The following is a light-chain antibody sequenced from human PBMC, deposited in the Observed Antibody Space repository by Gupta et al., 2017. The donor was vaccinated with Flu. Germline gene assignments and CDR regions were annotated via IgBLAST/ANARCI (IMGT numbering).Light chain of an antibody. CDR1: ISDVGTCHN. CDR3: QSYTSNTALHA. CDR2: EFS. J-gene: IGLJ1*01. V-gene: IGLV2-14*01. Sequence: SALPSAASVPGYPGHSISISCTGNISDVGTCHNVPWYLQDPGKAPKLMIYEFSSRPSGVPNRFSGSKSGNSASLTISGLQAEDEADYYCQSYTSNTALHAFGAGTKVTV.